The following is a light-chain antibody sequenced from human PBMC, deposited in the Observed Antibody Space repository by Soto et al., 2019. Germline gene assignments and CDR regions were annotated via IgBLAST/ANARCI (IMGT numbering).Light chain of an antibody. V-gene: IGKV3-15*01. Sequence: EIVMTQSPATLSVSPGEVATLSCRASPSIITNLAWFQQKSCQAPRLLIYDASTRATGIPAMFSGSGSGTEFTLTIISLQSEEFAVYYCQEYNYLFGGGTKVEI. CDR2: DAS. CDR1: PSIITN. J-gene: IGKJ4*02. CDR3: QEYNYL.